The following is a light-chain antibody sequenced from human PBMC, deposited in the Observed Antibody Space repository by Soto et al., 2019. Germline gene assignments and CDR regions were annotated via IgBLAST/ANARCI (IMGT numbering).Light chain of an antibody. CDR3: QHYNSYSEA. CDR1: QSISRY. V-gene: IGKV1-5*03. J-gene: IGKJ1*01. Sequence: DIQMTQSPSSPSASVGDRVTITCRASQSISRYLNWYQQKPGKAPKLLIYKASTLKSGVPSRFSGSGSGTEFTLTISSLQPDDFATYYCQHYNSYSEAFGQGTKVDIK. CDR2: KAS.